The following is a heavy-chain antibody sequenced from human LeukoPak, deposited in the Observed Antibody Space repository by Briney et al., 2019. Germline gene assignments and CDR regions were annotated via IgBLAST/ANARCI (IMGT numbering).Heavy chain of an antibody. CDR1: GFTFDDYA. V-gene: IGHV3-20*04. Sequence: PGRSLRLSCAASGFTFDDYAMHWVRQAPGKGLEWVSGINWNGGSTYYADSVKGRFTISRDNSKNTLYLQMNSLRAEDTAVYYCARDHALGYSSGWEGGFDYWGQGTLVTVSS. J-gene: IGHJ4*02. CDR3: ARDHALGYSSGWEGGFDY. D-gene: IGHD6-19*01. CDR2: INWNGGST.